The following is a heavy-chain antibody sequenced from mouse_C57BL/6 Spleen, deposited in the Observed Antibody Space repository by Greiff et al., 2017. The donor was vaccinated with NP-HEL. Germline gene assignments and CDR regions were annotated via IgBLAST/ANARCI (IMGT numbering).Heavy chain of an antibody. CDR1: GFTFSSYA. J-gene: IGHJ3*01. Sequence: EVKLVESGGGLVKPGGSLKLSCAASGFTFSSYAMSWVRQTPEKRLEWVATISDGGSYTYYPDNVKGRFTISRDNAKNNLYLQMSHLKSEDTAMYYCAREDDYESFAYWGQGTLVTVSA. D-gene: IGHD2-4*01. CDR2: ISDGGSYT. V-gene: IGHV5-4*01. CDR3: AREDDYESFAY.